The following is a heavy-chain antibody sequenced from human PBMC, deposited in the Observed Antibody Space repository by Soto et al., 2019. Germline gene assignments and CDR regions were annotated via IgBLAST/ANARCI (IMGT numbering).Heavy chain of an antibody. CDR2: AHHSGRT. Sequence: QVQLLESGPGLLKPSGNLSLTCTVSGDSMSSSNWWNWVRQPPGKGLEWIGEAHHSGRTNYNPSLKSRVTISVDRSQNDFSLQLTSVTAVDTAVYYCARSEATALDYWGQGTLVTVSS. J-gene: IGHJ4*02. V-gene: IGHV4-4*02. CDR1: GDSMSSSNW. CDR3: ARSEATALDY.